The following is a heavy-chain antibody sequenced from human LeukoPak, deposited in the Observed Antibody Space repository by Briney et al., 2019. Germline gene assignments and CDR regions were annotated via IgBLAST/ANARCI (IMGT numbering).Heavy chain of an antibody. CDR3: ARDQYDSDAFDI. CDR1: GFTFSIYW. V-gene: IGHV3-7*01. D-gene: IGHD3-3*01. CDR2: IKQDGSEK. Sequence: GGCLRLSCGASGFTFSIYWMSWVRQAPGKGLEWVANIKQDGSEKYYVDSVKGRFTISRDNAKNSLYLQMNSLRAEDTAVYYCARDQYDSDAFDIWGQGTMVTVSS. J-gene: IGHJ3*02.